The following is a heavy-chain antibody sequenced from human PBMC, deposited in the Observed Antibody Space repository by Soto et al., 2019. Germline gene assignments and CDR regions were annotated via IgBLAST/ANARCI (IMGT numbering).Heavy chain of an antibody. Sequence: GGSLRLSCAASDFDFSNYGIHWVRQAPGKGVEWVAASSYDGRETFYADSAKGRFTVSKEMSKNTAFLQMNALRHEDTAVYFCARDSGWPILNFGNWGQGTPVTVSS. J-gene: IGHJ4*02. CDR3: ARDSGWPILNFGN. D-gene: IGHD3-10*01. CDR1: DFDFSNYG. V-gene: IGHV3-30*03. CDR2: SSYDGRET.